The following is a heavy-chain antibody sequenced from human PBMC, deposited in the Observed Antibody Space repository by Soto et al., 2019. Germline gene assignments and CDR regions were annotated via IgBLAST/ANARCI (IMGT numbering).Heavy chain of an antibody. V-gene: IGHV3-30*18. CDR2: ISYEARNK. CDR1: GFTFSSYG. Sequence: QVQLVESGGGVVQPGRSLQLSCAASGFTFSSYGMQWVRQAPGKGLERVAVISYEARNKYYADSVKGRFTISRDNSKNPLYLQMNSLRAEDTAVYYCAKVATPKVAHHFDYWGQGTLVTVSS. D-gene: IGHD3-3*02. J-gene: IGHJ4*02. CDR3: AKVATPKVAHHFDY.